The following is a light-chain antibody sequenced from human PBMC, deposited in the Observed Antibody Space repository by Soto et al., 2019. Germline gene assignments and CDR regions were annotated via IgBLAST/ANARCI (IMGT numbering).Light chain of an antibody. Sequence: DIVMTQSPDSLAVSLVERATINCKSSQSVLYSSNNKNYLAWYQQKPGQPPKLLIYWASTRESGVPDRFSGSGSGTDFTLTISSLQAEDVAVYYCQQYYSTPRGTFGQGTKVEIK. CDR3: QQYYSTPRGT. V-gene: IGKV4-1*01. CDR2: WAS. CDR1: QSVLYSSNNKNY. J-gene: IGKJ1*01.